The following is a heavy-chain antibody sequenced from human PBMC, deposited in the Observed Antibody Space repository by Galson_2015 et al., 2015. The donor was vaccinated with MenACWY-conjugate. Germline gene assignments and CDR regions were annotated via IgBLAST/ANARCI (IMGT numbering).Heavy chain of an antibody. CDR3: ARGHYGMDV. CDR1: GFTFRNYW. J-gene: IGHJ6*02. Sequence: SLRLSCAASGFTFRNYWMTWVRQAPGKGLEWEASIKKDGSEKYYVDSVKGRFTISRDNAKNSLYLEMNSLRVEDTAVYSCARGHYGMDVWGQGTTVTVSS. V-gene: IGHV3-7*03. CDR2: IKKDGSEK.